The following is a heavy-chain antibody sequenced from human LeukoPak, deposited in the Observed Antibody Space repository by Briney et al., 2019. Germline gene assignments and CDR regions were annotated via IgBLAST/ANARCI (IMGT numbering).Heavy chain of an antibody. CDR2: INHSGST. D-gene: IGHD3-10*01. V-gene: IGHV4-34*01. Sequence: PSETLSLTCAVYGGSFSGHYWTWIRQPPGMGLEWIGEINHSGSTTYNPSLNTRVTISVDTSKNQISLKLSSVTAADTAVYYCARPRYASGSLDSWGQGTLVTVSS. CDR1: GGSFSGHY. J-gene: IGHJ4*02. CDR3: ARPRYASGSLDS.